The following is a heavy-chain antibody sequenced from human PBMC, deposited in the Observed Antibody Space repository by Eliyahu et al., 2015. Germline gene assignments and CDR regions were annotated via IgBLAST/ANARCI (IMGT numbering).Heavy chain of an antibody. D-gene: IGHD6-19*01. CDR3: ARWYSSGWRDYYYGMDV. J-gene: IGHJ6*02. CDR2: IWYDGSNK. V-gene: IGHV3-33*01. Sequence: GKGLEWVAVIWYDGSNKYYADSVKGRFTISRDNSKKTLYMHKNSLRAEDTAVYYCARWYSSGWRDYYYGMDVWGQGTTVTVSS.